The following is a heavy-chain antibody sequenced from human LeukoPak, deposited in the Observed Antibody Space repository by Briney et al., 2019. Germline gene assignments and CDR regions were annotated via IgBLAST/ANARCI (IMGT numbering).Heavy chain of an antibody. CDR3: ARDLGMVREFDY. CDR2: IYHSGST. D-gene: IGHD3-10*01. J-gene: IGHJ4*02. V-gene: IGHV4-38-2*02. Sequence: SETLSLTCTVSGYSISSGYYWGWIRQPPGKGLEWIGSIYHSGSTYYNPSLKSRVTISVDTSKNQFSLKLSSVTAADTAVYYCARDLGMVREFDYWGQGTLVTVSS. CDR1: GYSISSGYY.